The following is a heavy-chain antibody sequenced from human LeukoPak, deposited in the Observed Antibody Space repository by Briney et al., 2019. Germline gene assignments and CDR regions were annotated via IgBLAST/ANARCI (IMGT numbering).Heavy chain of an antibody. V-gene: IGHV3-30-3*01. CDR1: GFTFSSYA. J-gene: IGHJ4*02. Sequence: GRSLRLSCAASGFTFSSYAMHWVRQAPGKGLEWVAVISYDGSNKYYADSVKGRFTISRDNSKNTLYLQMNSLRAEDTAVYYCAREAYYGSGTFDYWGQGTLVTVSS. CDR2: ISYDGSNK. D-gene: IGHD3-10*01. CDR3: AREAYYGSGTFDY.